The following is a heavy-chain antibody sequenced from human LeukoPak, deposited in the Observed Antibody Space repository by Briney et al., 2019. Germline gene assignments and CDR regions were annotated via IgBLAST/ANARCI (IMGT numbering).Heavy chain of an antibody. CDR2: IIPIFGTA. CDR3: ASLTPDTYYYDSSELNWFDP. D-gene: IGHD3-22*01. CDR1: GGTFSSYA. J-gene: IGHJ5*02. Sequence: SVKVSCKASGGTFSSYAISWVRQAPGQGLEWMGGIIPIFGTANYAQKFQGRVTITADESTSTAYMELSSLRSEDPAVYYCASLTPDTYYYDSSELNWFDPWGQGTLVTVSS. V-gene: IGHV1-69*13.